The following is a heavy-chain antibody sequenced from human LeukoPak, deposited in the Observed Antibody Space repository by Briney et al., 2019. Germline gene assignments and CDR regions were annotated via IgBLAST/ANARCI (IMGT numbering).Heavy chain of an antibody. V-gene: IGHV1-2*02. CDR1: GYTFTSYG. D-gene: IGHD3-10*01. J-gene: IGHJ4*02. CDR2: INPNSGGT. CDR3: ARAVLLWFGELPYFDY. Sequence: ASVKVSCKASGYTFTSYGISWVRQAPGQGLEWMGWINPNSGGTNYAQKFQGRVTMTRDTSISTAYMELSRLRSDDTAVYYCARAVLLWFGELPYFDYWGQGTLVTVSS.